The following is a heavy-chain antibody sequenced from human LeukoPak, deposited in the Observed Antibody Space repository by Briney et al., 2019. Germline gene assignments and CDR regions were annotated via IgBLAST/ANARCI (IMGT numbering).Heavy chain of an antibody. D-gene: IGHD6-19*01. CDR3: GKDGKFRYSSGRINWYFDL. Sequence: PGGFLRLSCAASGFTFDDYAMHWVRQAPGKGLEWVSVITGDGDSTFYADSVKGRFTISRDNSKNSLFLQMNSLRTEDTALYYCGKDGKFRYSSGRINWYFDLWGRGTLVTVSS. CDR2: ITGDGDST. V-gene: IGHV3-43*02. J-gene: IGHJ2*01. CDR1: GFTFDDYA.